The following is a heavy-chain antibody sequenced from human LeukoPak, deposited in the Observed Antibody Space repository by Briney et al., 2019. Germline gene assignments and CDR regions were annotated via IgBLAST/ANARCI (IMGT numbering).Heavy chain of an antibody. CDR3: AKDHGYGDYVEGYYYMDV. CDR1: GFTFSSYA. J-gene: IGHJ6*03. CDR2: ISGSGGST. D-gene: IGHD4-17*01. V-gene: IGHV3-23*01. Sequence: GGSLRLSCAASGFTFSSYAMSWVRQAPGKGLEWVSAISGSGGSTYYADSVKGRFTISRDNSKNTLYQQMNSLRAEDTAVYYCAKDHGYGDYVEGYYYMDVWDKGTTVTVSS.